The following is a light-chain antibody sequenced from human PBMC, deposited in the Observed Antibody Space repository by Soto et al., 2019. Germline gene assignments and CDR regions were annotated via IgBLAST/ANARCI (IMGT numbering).Light chain of an antibody. CDR1: TSDVGNYNY. Sequence: LTQPASVSGSPGQSITISCTGTTSDVGNYNYVSWYQQHPGKAPKLMIYEVSYRSTGASNRFSGTKSGNTASLTISGLQGEAEADYYCSSYTATNTYVFGTGTKVTVL. J-gene: IGLJ1*01. CDR3: SSYTATNTYV. CDR2: EVS. V-gene: IGLV2-14*01.